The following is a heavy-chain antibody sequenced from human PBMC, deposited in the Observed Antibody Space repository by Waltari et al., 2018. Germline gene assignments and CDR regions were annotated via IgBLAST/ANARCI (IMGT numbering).Heavy chain of an antibody. CDR1: GYSFGGYY. J-gene: IGHJ4*02. Sequence: QVHLVQSGAEVKKSGASVKVSCTASGYSFGGYYLYWVRQAAGQGLEWMGWINPTNGVTNYAQKFQGRVTMTRDTSINSVYMDLSRLRSDDTAVYFCARGLGGSSPFDYWGRGTLVTVSS. CDR2: INPTNGVT. D-gene: IGHD3-16*01. V-gene: IGHV1-2*02. CDR3: ARGLGGSSPFDY.